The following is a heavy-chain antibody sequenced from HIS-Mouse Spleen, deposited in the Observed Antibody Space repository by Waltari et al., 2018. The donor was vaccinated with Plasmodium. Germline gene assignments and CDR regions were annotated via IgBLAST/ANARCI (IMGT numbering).Heavy chain of an antibody. CDR1: GGSIRRYY. J-gene: IGHJ4*02. Sequence: QVQLQESGPGLVKPSETLSLTCPASGGSIRRYYWSWIRQPPGKGLEWIGYIYYSGSTNYNPSLKSRVTISVDTSKNQFSLKLSSVTTADTAVYYCARLRYSYGYFDYWGQGTLVTVSS. D-gene: IGHD5-18*01. V-gene: IGHV4-59*08. CDR2: IYYSGST. CDR3: ARLRYSYGYFDY.